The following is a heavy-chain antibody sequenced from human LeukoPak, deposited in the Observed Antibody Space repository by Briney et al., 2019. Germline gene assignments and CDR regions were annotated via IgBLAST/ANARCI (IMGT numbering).Heavy chain of an antibody. J-gene: IGHJ5*02. Sequence: PSETLSLTCTVSGGSISSYYWSWIRQPPGKGLEWIGYIYYSGSTNYNPSLKSRVTISVDTSKNQFSLKLSSVTAADTAVYYCARELAYCSGGSCYYNWFDPWGQGPLVTVSS. CDR2: IYYSGST. D-gene: IGHD2-15*01. CDR1: GGSISSYY. V-gene: IGHV4-59*01. CDR3: ARELAYCSGGSCYYNWFDP.